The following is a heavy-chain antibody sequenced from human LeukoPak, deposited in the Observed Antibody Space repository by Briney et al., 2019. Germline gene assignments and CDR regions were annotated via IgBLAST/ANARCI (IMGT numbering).Heavy chain of an antibody. CDR3: GDLGSAGTDH. V-gene: IGHV3-72*01. J-gene: IGHJ4*02. CDR2: IRNKANGYTT. Sequence: GGSLRLSCPASGFTFSPHYMAWVRKSPGQGLEWVALIRNKANGYTTVYAASVKGRFTISRDDSKNSVYLQMDSLKTEDTAVYYCGDLGSAGTDHWGQGTLVTVSS. D-gene: IGHD3-10*01. CDR1: GFTFSPHY.